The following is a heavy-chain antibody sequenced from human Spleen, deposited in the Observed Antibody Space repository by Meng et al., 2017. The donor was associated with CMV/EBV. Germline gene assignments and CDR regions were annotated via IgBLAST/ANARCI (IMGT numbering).Heavy chain of an antibody. Sequence: LSHTCAVYSGSLTDYFWSWIRQSPEKGLEWIGDINHSGRTNYNPSLKSRVTISVDTSSNQFFLKVTSVTAADTAVYYCARGRTDFDSWGQGTLVTVSS. CDR2: INHSGRT. D-gene: IGHD1-1*01. CDR3: ARGRTDFDS. V-gene: IGHV4-34*01. J-gene: IGHJ4*02. CDR1: SGSLTDYF.